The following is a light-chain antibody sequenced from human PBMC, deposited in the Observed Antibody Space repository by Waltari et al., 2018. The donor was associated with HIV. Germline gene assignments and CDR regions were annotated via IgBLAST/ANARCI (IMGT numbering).Light chain of an antibody. CDR3: SSYAGSNTFV. CDR2: EVT. Sequence: QSALTQPPSASGSPGQSVTIPCTATSSDVGGYHYVSWYQQHPDKAPKLMIYEVTKRPSGVPDRFSGSKSGNTASLTISGLQAEDEADYYCSSYAGSNTFVFGTGTKVTVL. V-gene: IGLV2-8*01. J-gene: IGLJ1*01. CDR1: SSDVGGYHY.